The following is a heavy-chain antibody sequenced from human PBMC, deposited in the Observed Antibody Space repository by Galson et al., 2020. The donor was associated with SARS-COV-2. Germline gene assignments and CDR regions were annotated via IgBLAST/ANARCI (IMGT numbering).Heavy chain of an antibody. CDR3: AREVPIIPMVRGTLSWFDP. CDR1: GYTFTGYH. CDR2: INPDSGDT. J-gene: IGHJ5*02. D-gene: IGHD3-10*01. Sequence: GESLKISCKASGYTFTGYHIHWVRQAPGHGLEWMGWINPDSGDTHHAQTFQGRVTMTRDTSISTVYMELIRLTSDDTAVYYCAREVPIIPMVRGTLSWFDPWGQGALVTVSS. V-gene: IGHV1-2*02.